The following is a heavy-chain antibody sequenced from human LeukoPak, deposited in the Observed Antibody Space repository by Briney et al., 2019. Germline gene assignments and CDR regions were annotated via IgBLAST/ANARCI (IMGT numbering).Heavy chain of an antibody. CDR3: ARDPGGYSYGHFDY. J-gene: IGHJ4*02. CDR2: IIPIFGTA. V-gene: IGHV1-69*05. D-gene: IGHD5-18*01. Sequence: ASVKVSCKASGGTFSSYAINWVRQAPGQGLEWMGGIIPIFGTANYAQKFQGRVTITTDESTSTAYMELSRLRSEDTAVYYCARDPGGYSYGHFDYWGQGTLVTVSS. CDR1: GGTFSSYA.